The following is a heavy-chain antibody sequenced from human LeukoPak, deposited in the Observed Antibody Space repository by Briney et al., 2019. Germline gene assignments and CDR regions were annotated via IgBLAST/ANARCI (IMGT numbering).Heavy chain of an antibody. CDR3: ARVVAAAGTYWFDP. D-gene: IGHD6-13*01. J-gene: IGHJ5*02. CDR2: INPNSGGT. V-gene: IGHV1-2*02. CDR1: GYTFTGYY. Sequence: GASVKVSCKASGYTFTGYYMHWVRQAPGQGLEWMGWINPNSGGTNYAQRLQGRLTMTTDTSTSTAYMELRSLISDDTAVYYCARVVAAAGTYWFDPWGQGTLVTVSS.